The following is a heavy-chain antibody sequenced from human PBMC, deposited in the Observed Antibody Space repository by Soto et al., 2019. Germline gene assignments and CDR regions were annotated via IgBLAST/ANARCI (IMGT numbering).Heavy chain of an antibody. V-gene: IGHV4-61*01. CDR2: IYYSGST. D-gene: IGHD3-10*01. CDR1: GGSVSSGSYY. Sequence: SETLSLTCTVSGGSVSSGSYYWSWIRKPPGKGLEWIGYIYYSGSTNYNPSLKSRVTISVDTSKNQFSLKLSSVTAADTAVYYCAKKLWDPKGCEGRGPAPRARGTLVPVSS. J-gene: IGHJ5*02. CDR3: AKKLWDPKGCEGRGPAP.